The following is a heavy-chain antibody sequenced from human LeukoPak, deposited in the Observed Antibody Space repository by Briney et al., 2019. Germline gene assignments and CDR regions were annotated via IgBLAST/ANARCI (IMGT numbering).Heavy chain of an antibody. V-gene: IGHV1-46*01. J-gene: IGHJ4*02. D-gene: IGHD6-19*01. Sequence: ASVKVSCKASGYTFTSYYMHWVRQAPGQGLEWMGIINPSGGSTSYAQKFQGRVTMTRDTSTSTVYMELSSLRSEDTAVYYCARGGSGWYMHYYFDYWGQGTLVTVSS. CDR3: ARGGSGWYMHYYFDY. CDR1: GYTFTSYY. CDR2: INPSGGST.